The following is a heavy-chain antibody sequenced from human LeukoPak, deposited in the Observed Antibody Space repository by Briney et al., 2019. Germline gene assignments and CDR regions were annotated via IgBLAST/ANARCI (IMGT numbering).Heavy chain of an antibody. CDR2: IYYTGGEI. V-gene: IGHV4-59*08. D-gene: IGHD5-18*01. CDR3: ARQPAATAAFDI. CDR1: GGSINSYY. Sequence: SETLSLTCTVSGGSINSYYWSWIRQAPGKGLEWIGYIYYTGGEINYNPSLKSRLTIPVDTSKNQFSLMLTSVTAADTAVYYCARQPAATAAFDIWAQGTMVTVSS. J-gene: IGHJ3*02.